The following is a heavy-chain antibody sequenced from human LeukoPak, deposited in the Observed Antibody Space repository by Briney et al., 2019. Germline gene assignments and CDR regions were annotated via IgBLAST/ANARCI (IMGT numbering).Heavy chain of an antibody. D-gene: IGHD2-2*02. CDR2: IWYDGSNK. Sequence: GRSLRLSCAASGFTFSSYGMHWVRQASGKGLEWVAVIWYDGSNKYYADSVKGRFTISRDNSKNTLYLQMNSLRAEDTAVYYCARWGVPAAIREGTYYYYYCMDVWGQGTTVTVSS. J-gene: IGHJ6*02. V-gene: IGHV3-33*01. CDR3: ARWGVPAAIREGTYYYYYCMDV. CDR1: GFTFSSYG.